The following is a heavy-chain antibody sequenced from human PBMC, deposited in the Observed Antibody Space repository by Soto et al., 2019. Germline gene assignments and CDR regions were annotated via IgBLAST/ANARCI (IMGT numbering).Heavy chain of an antibody. D-gene: IGHD6-13*01. J-gene: IGHJ5*02. V-gene: IGHV4-30-4*01. CDR3: ARGQMAAAAPRRQTQPRNWFDP. Sequence: SETLSLTCSVSGGSISSGDYYWNWIRQPPGKGLEWIGHIYYSGSTYYNSSLKSRVTISLDTSKNQFSLKLSSVTAADTAVYYCARGQMAAAAPRRQTQPRNWFDPWGQGTLVTVSS. CDR2: IYYSGST. CDR1: GGSISSGDYY.